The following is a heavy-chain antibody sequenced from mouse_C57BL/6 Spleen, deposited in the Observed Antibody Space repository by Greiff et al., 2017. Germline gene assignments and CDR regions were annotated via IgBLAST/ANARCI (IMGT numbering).Heavy chain of an antibody. D-gene: IGHD1-1*01. CDR1: GYSITSGYY. J-gene: IGHJ3*01. Sequence: EVQRVESGPGLVNPSQSLSLTCSVTGYSITSGYYCNWIRQFPGNKLEWMGYISYDGSNNYNPSLKNRISITRDTSKNQFFLKLNAVTTEDTAIYYCARERDYGSPAWFAYWGQGTLVTVSA. CDR3: ARERDYGSPAWFAY. V-gene: IGHV3-6*01. CDR2: ISYDGSN.